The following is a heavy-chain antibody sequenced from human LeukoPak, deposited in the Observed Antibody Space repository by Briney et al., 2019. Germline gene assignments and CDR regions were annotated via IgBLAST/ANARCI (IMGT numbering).Heavy chain of an antibody. CDR1: GFTFSDYY. Sequence: GGSLRLSCAASGFTFSDYYMSWIRQAPGKGLEWVAFIRYDGSNKFYADSVKGRFTISRDNSKNTLYLQMNSLRAEDTAVYYCAKDPIYCSSTSCYTPFYYYYMDVWGKGTTVTVSS. V-gene: IGHV3-30*02. J-gene: IGHJ6*03. CDR2: IRYDGSNK. CDR3: AKDPIYCSSTSCYTPFYYYYMDV. D-gene: IGHD2-2*02.